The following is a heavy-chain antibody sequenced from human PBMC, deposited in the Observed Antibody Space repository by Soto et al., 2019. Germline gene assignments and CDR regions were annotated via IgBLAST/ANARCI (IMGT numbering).Heavy chain of an antibody. CDR2: IYTTGIT. Sequence: SETLSLTCSVSGGSSSSDYWSWIRQPAGKGLEWIGRIYTTGITKYNPSLKSRVTMSVDTPKNQFSLRLSSVTAADTAVYYCAREARGGYSGIFDCWGQGTLVTVSS. D-gene: IGHD1-26*01. J-gene: IGHJ4*02. CDR3: AREARGGYSGIFDC. V-gene: IGHV4-4*07. CDR1: GGSSSSDY.